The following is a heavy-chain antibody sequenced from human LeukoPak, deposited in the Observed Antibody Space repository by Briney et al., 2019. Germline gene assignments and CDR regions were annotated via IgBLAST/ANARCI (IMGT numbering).Heavy chain of an antibody. Sequence: PGRSLRPSCAASGFTFSSYGMHWVRQAPGKGLEWVAVIWYDGSNKYYADSVKGRFTISRDNSKNTLYLQMNSLRAEDTAVHYCAKDPNYGSGSYYGYWGQGTLVTVSS. CDR1: GFTFSSYG. CDR3: AKDPNYGSGSYYGY. D-gene: IGHD3-10*01. CDR2: IWYDGSNK. V-gene: IGHV3-33*06. J-gene: IGHJ4*02.